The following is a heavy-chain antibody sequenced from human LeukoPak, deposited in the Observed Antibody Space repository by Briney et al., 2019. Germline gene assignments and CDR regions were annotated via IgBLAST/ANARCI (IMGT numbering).Heavy chain of an antibody. V-gene: IGHV1-69*06. CDR1: GGTFSSYA. J-gene: IGHJ6*03. Sequence: ASVKVSCKASGGTFSSYAISWVRQAPGQGLEWMGGIIPIFGTTNYAQKFQDRVTITADKSTSTAYMELSSPRSEDTAVYYCARSDYYYYYMDVWGKGTTVTVSS. CDR3: ARSDYYYYYMDV. CDR2: IIPIFGTT.